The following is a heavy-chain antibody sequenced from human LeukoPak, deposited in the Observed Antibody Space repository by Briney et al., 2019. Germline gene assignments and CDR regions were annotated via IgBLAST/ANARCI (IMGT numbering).Heavy chain of an antibody. CDR3: ARGSGRSSGWSE. CDR1: GGSISSSSYY. J-gene: IGHJ4*02. D-gene: IGHD6-19*01. Sequence: SETLSLTCTVSGGSISSSSYYWGWIRQPPGKGLEWIGSIYYSGSTYYNPSLKSRVTISVDTSKNQFSLKLSSVTAADTAVYYCARGSGRSSGWSEWGQGTLVTVSS. CDR2: IYYSGST. V-gene: IGHV4-39*07.